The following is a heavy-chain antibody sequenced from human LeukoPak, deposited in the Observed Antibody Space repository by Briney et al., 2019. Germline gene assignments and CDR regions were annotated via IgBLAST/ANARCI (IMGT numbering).Heavy chain of an antibody. J-gene: IGHJ5*02. D-gene: IGHD3-3*01. V-gene: IGHV1-69*01. CDR1: GGTFSSYA. Sequence: GSSVKVSCKASGGTFSSYAISWVRQAPGQGLEWMGGIIPIFGTANYAQKFQGRVTITADESTSTAYMELSSLRSEDTAVYYCARWVADGNYDQPYNWFDPWGQGTLVTVSS. CDR3: ARWVADGNYDQPYNWFDP. CDR2: IIPIFGTA.